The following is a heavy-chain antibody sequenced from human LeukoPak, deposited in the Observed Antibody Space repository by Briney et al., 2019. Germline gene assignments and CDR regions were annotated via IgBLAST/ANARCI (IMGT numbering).Heavy chain of an antibody. Sequence: GGSLRLSCAASGFTVSSNYMSWVRQAPGKGLEWVSVIYSGGSTYYADSVKGRFTIPRDNSKNTLYLQMNSLRAEDTAVYYCARAGSGYDLSIGGFDYWGQGTLVTVSS. V-gene: IGHV3-53*01. CDR3: ARAGSGYDLSIGGFDY. D-gene: IGHD5-12*01. CDR1: GFTVSSNY. J-gene: IGHJ4*02. CDR2: IYSGGST.